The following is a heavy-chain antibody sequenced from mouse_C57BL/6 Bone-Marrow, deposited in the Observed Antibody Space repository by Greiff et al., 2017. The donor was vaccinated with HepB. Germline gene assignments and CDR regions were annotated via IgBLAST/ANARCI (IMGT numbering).Heavy chain of an antibody. CDR2: IYPSDSET. D-gene: IGHD2-12*01. Sequence: QVQLLQPGAELVRPGSSVKLSCKASGYTFTSYWMDWVKQRPGQGLEWIGNIYPSDSETHYNQKFKDKATLTVDKSSSTAYMQLSSLTSEDSAVYYGASLRRDWYFDVWGTGTTVTVSS. V-gene: IGHV1-61*01. CDR1: GYTFTSYW. CDR3: ASLRRDWYFDV. J-gene: IGHJ1*03.